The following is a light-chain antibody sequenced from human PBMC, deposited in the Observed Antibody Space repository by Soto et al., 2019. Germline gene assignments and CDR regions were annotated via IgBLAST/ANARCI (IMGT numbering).Light chain of an antibody. CDR2: DAS. Sequence: DIQMTQSPYTLSASVGDRVTITCRASQSISSWLAWYQQKPGKAPKLLIYDASSLESGVPSRFSGSGSGTEFTLPISSLQPDDFATYYCQQYNSYPFTFGPGTKVDIK. V-gene: IGKV1-5*01. CDR1: QSISSW. J-gene: IGKJ3*01. CDR3: QQYNSYPFT.